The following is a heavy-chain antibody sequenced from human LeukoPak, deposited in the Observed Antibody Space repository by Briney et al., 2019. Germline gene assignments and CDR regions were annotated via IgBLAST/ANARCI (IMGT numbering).Heavy chain of an antibody. CDR3: AHRATVTTTEYFQH. V-gene: IGHV1-69*13. CDR2: IIPIFGTA. D-gene: IGHD4-17*01. J-gene: IGHJ1*01. Sequence: SVKVSCKASGGTFSSYAISWVRQAPGQGLEWMGGIIPIFGTANYAQKFQGRVTITADESTSTAYMELSSLRSEDTAVYYCAHRATVTTTEYFQHWGQGTLVTVSS. CDR1: GGTFSSYA.